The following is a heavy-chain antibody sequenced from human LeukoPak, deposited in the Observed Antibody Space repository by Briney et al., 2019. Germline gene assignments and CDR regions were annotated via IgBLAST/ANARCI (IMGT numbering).Heavy chain of an antibody. Sequence: SETLSLTCTVSGGSIRSSNYYWGWIRQPPGKGLEWIGNIYYSGSTFQNPSLKSRVIISVDTSKNQFSLNLRSVTAADTAVYYCAILRGSVNWYIGLDYWGQGTLVTVSS. CDR2: IYYSGST. CDR3: AILRGSVNWYIGLDY. J-gene: IGHJ4*02. D-gene: IGHD1/OR15-1a*01. CDR1: GGSIRSSNYY. V-gene: IGHV4-39*01.